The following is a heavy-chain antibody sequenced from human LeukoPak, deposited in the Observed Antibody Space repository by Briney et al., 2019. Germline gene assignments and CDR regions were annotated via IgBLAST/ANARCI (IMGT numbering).Heavy chain of an antibody. CDR3: AKGSCSSTSCPRGFDY. J-gene: IGHJ4*02. CDR2: ISGSGGST. Sequence: ETLSLTCTVSGGSISSYYWSWVRQAPGKGLEWVSAISGSGGSTYYADSVKGRFTISRDNSKNTLYLQMNSLRAEDTAVYYCAKGSCSSTSCPRGFDYWGQGTLVTVSS. CDR1: GGSISSYY. D-gene: IGHD2-2*01. V-gene: IGHV3-23*01.